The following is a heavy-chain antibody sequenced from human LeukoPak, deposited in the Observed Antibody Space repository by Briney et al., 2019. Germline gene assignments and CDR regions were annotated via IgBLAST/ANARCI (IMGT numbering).Heavy chain of an antibody. J-gene: IGHJ4*02. V-gene: IGHV3-48*02. CDR3: ARDSSPFYGGNFGNYFDY. Sequence: GGSLRLSCAASGFTFSSYSMNWVRQAPGKGLEWVSYISSSSSTIYYAVSVKGRFTISRDNAKNSLYLQMNSLRDEDTAVYYCARDSSPFYGGNFGNYFDYWGQGTLVTVSS. CDR2: ISSSSSTI. D-gene: IGHD4-23*01. CDR1: GFTFSSYS.